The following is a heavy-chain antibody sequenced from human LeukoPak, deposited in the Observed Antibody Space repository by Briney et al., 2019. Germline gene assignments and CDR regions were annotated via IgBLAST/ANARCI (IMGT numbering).Heavy chain of an antibody. CDR3: ARDADRERDIVVVVADGGNWFDP. D-gene: IGHD2-15*01. V-gene: IGHV1-46*01. CDR2: INPSGGST. Sequence: ASVKVSCKASGYTFTSYYMHWVRQAPGQGLEWMGIINPSGGSTSYAQKFQGRVTMTRDMSTSTVYMELSSLRSEDTAVYCCARDADRERDIVVVVADGGNWFDPWGQGTLVTVSS. CDR1: GYTFTSYY. J-gene: IGHJ5*02.